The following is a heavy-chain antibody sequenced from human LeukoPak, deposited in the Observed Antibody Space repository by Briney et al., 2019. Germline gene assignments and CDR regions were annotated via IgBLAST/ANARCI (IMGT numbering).Heavy chain of an antibody. CDR3: ARGDSSGYTYYFDY. Sequence: GGSLRLSCAASGFTFSSYEMNWVRQAPGKGLEWVSYISTGGSAIYYADSVKGRFTISRDNAKNSLFLQMNSLRAEDTAVYYCARGDSSGYTYYFDYWGQGTLVTVSS. CDR2: ISTGGSAI. V-gene: IGHV3-48*03. CDR1: GFTFSSYE. J-gene: IGHJ4*02. D-gene: IGHD3-22*01.